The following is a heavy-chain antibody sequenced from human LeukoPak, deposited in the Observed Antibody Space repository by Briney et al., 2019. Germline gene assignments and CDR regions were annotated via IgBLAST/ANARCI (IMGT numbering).Heavy chain of an antibody. CDR1: GDSISGYY. CDR3: ARPNSGTYPYDAFNI. Sequence: SETLSLTCTVSGDSISGYYWSWIRQPPGKGLEWIGHIYYNGNTNYNASLKGRVAISVDPPKNQFSLEVTSLPAADTAVYYCARPNSGTYPYDAFNIWGQGKMITVS. V-gene: IGHV4-59*08. D-gene: IGHD1-26*01. CDR2: IYYNGNT. J-gene: IGHJ3*02.